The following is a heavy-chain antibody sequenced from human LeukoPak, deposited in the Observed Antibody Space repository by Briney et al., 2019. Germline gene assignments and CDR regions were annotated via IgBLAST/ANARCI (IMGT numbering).Heavy chain of an antibody. CDR3: ATSQGSWPDYFDY. CDR2: ISTSGNSI. CDR1: GFIFRSYG. D-gene: IGHD6-13*01. Sequence: PGGSLRLSCGASGFIFRSYGMNWVRQAPGKGLEWVSYISTSGNSIYYADSVKGRFTISRDDAKNSLFLQMNSLRAEDTAVYYCATSQGSWPDYFDYWGQGTLVTVSS. V-gene: IGHV3-48*03. J-gene: IGHJ4*02.